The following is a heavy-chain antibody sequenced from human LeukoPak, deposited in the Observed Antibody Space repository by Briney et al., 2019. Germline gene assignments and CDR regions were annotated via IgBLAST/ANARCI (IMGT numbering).Heavy chain of an antibody. CDR2: IYYSGST. Sequence: SETLSLTCTVSGGSISSYYWSWIRQPPGKGLEWIGYIYYSGSTNYNPSLKSRVTISVDTSKNQFSLKLSSVTAADTAVYYCARLDRRLWSPGGAFDIWGQGTMVTVSS. J-gene: IGHJ3*02. CDR1: GGSISSYY. V-gene: IGHV4-59*08. CDR3: ARLDRRLWSPGGAFDI. D-gene: IGHD4/OR15-4a*01.